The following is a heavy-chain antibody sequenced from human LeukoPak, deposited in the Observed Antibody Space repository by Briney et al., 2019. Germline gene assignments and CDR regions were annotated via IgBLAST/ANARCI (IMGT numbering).Heavy chain of an antibody. V-gene: IGHV3-7*03. CDR2: IKQDGNEK. J-gene: IGHJ2*01. Sequence: GGSLRLSCAASGFTSSSYWMTWVRQAPGKGLEWVANIKQDGNEKYYVDSVKGRFTISRDNAKNSLYLQMNSLRAEDTAVYYCAKDWGEYWYFDLWGRGTLVTVSS. CDR1: GFTSSSYW. CDR3: AKDWGEYWYFDL. D-gene: IGHD7-27*01.